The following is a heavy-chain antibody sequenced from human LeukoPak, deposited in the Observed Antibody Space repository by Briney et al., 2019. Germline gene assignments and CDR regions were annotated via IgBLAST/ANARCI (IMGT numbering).Heavy chain of an antibody. CDR2: FDPEDGET. Sequence: ASVKVSCKVSGYTLTELSMHWVRQAPGKGLEWMGGFDPEDGETIYAQKFQGRVTMTEDTSTDTAYMELSSLRSEDTAVYYCATVRSDYYDSSGYYDRNAFDIWGQGIMVTVSS. D-gene: IGHD3-22*01. J-gene: IGHJ3*02. V-gene: IGHV1-24*01. CDR3: ATVRSDYYDSSGYYDRNAFDI. CDR1: GYTLTELS.